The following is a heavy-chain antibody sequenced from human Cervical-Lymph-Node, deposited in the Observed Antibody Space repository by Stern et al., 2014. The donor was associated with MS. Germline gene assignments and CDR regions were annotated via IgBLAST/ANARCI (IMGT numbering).Heavy chain of an antibody. Sequence: QLQLQESGPGLVKPSQTLSLTCTVSGGSISSGGYYWSWIRQHPGKGLEWIGYIYYSGSTYYNPSLKSRVPISVDTSKNQFSLKLSSVTAADTAVYYCARVAYDFWSGYYPFDYWGQGTLVTVSS. CDR1: GGSISSGGYY. J-gene: IGHJ4*02. CDR2: IYYSGST. D-gene: IGHD3-3*01. CDR3: ARVAYDFWSGYYPFDY. V-gene: IGHV4-31*03.